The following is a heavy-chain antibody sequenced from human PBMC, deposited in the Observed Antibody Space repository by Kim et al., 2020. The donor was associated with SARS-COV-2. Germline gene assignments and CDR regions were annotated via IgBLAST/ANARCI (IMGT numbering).Heavy chain of an antibody. J-gene: IGHJ4*02. CDR3: ARETPRTGTTFGYFDY. Sequence: RKSRVPVSVDTSKNQFSLKLSSVTAADTAVYYCARETPRTGTTFGYFDYWGQGTLVTVSS. V-gene: IGHV4-59*01. D-gene: IGHD1-7*01.